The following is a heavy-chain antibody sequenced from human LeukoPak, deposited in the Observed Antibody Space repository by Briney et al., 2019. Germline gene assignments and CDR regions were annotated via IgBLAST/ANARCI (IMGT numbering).Heavy chain of an antibody. CDR1: GFAFSSYA. J-gene: IGHJ4*02. V-gene: IGHV3-23*01. CDR3: AKDERAGRSGWQFDY. CDR2: ISGSGGSYNT. Sequence: PGGSLRLSCAASGFAFSSYAMTWVRQAPGKVLEWVSAISGSGGSYNTYYADSVRGRFTISRDNSKSTLYLQMNSLRAEDTAVYYCAKDERAGRSGWQFDYWGQGTLVTVSS. D-gene: IGHD6-19*01.